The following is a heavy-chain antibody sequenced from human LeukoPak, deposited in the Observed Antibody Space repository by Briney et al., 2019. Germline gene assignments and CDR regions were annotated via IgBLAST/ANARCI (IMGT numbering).Heavy chain of an antibody. CDR1: GFTFSSYS. CDR2: ISGSGGST. CDR3: AKRIQSAMATGY. D-gene: IGHD5-18*01. V-gene: IGHV3-23*01. J-gene: IGHJ4*02. Sequence: GGSLRLSCAASGFTFSSYSMNWVRQAPGKGLEWVSDISGSGGSTYYADSVKGRFTISRDNSKNTLYLQMNSLRAEDTAVYYCAKRIQSAMATGYWGQGTLVTVSS.